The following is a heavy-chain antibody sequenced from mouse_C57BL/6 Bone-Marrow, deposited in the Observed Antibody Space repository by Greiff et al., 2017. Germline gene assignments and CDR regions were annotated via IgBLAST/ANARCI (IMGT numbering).Heavy chain of an antibody. J-gene: IGHJ3*01. CDR3: ARFEYYGISYEFAY. CDR2: IDPSDRYT. V-gene: IGHV1-50*01. CDR1: GYTFTSYW. Sequence: VQLQQPGAELVKPGASVKLSCKASGYTFTSYWMQWVKQRPGQGLEWIGEIDPSDRYTNYNQKFKGKATLTVDTSSTTAYMQLSILTSEDSAVYYCARFEYYGISYEFAYWGQGTLVTVSA. D-gene: IGHD1-1*01.